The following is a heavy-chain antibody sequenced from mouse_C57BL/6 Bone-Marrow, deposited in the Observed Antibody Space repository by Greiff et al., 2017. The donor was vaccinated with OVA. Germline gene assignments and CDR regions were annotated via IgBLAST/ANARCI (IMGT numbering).Heavy chain of an antibody. CDR2: ISNGGGST. J-gene: IGHJ4*01. V-gene: IGHV5-12*01. CDR3: ARVYYGSSYDAMDY. Sequence: EVHLVESGGGLVQPGGSLKLSCAASGFTFSDYYMYWVRQTPEKRLEWVAYISNGGGSTYYPDTVKGRFTISRDNAKNTLYLQMSRLKSEDTAMYYCARVYYGSSYDAMDYWGQGTSVTVSS. D-gene: IGHD1-1*01. CDR1: GFTFSDYY.